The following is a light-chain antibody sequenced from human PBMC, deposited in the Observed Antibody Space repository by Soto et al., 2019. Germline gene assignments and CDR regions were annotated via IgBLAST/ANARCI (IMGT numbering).Light chain of an antibody. CDR2: EVS. Sequence: QSALTQPASVSGSPGQSITISCTGTGSDVGSYKYVSWYQQHPGKAPNLIIFEVSNRPSGVSDRFSGSKSGNTASLTISGLQAEDEADYYCSSYTSISSLGVFGTGTKLTV. CDR3: SSYTSISSLGV. V-gene: IGLV2-14*01. CDR1: GSDVGSYKY. J-gene: IGLJ1*01.